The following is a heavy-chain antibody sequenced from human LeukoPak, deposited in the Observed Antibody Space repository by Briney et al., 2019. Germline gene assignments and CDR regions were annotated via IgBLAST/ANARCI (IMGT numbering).Heavy chain of an antibody. J-gene: IGHJ4*02. CDR2: ISSSGSTI. CDR3: AKDIRVWGSYRYPCLDY. D-gene: IGHD3-16*02. Sequence: GGSLRLSCAVSGFTFSSYSMNWVRQAPGKGLEWVSYISSSGSTIYYADSVKGRFTISRDNSKNTLSLQMDSLRAEDTAVYYCAKDIRVWGSYRYPCLDYWGQGTLVTVSA. V-gene: IGHV3-48*01. CDR1: GFTFSSYS.